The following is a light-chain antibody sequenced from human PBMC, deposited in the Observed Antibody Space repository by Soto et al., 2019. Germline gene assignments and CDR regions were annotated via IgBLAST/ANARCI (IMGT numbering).Light chain of an antibody. J-gene: IGLJ1*01. CDR3: SSYAGSNNPLYV. Sequence: PPPPPSPSPRHAVTTSPPGTNNDVGGYNYVSWYQQHPGKAPKLMIYEVSKRPSGVPDRFSGSKSGNTASLTVSGLQAEDEADYYCSSYAGSNNPLYVFGTGTKVTVL. V-gene: IGLV2-8*01. CDR1: NNDVGGYNY. CDR2: EVS.